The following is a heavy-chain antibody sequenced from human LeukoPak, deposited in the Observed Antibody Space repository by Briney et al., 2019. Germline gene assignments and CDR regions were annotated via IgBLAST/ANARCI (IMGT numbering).Heavy chain of an antibody. Sequence: ASVKVSCKASGYTFTGYYMHWVRQAPGQGLEWMGWINPNSGGTNYAQKFQGRVTMTRDTSISTAYMELSRLRSDDTAVYYCARDRGGGFTMIVVHENDYWGQGTLVTVSS. J-gene: IGHJ4*02. D-gene: IGHD3-22*01. V-gene: IGHV1-2*02. CDR2: INPNSGGT. CDR1: GYTFTGYY. CDR3: ARDRGGGFTMIVVHENDY.